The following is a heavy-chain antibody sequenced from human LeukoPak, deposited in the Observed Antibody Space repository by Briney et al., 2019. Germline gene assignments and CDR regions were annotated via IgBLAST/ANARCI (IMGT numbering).Heavy chain of an antibody. D-gene: IGHD2-2*01. Sequence: GGSLRLSCAASGFTFSSYGMHWVRQAPGKGLEWVAFIRYDGSNKYYADSVKGRFTISRDNSKNTLYLQMNSLRAEDTAVYHCAKGGSSTSMTYFDYWGQGTLVTVSS. CDR1: GFTFSSYG. CDR2: IRYDGSNK. CDR3: AKGGSSTSMTYFDY. J-gene: IGHJ4*02. V-gene: IGHV3-30*02.